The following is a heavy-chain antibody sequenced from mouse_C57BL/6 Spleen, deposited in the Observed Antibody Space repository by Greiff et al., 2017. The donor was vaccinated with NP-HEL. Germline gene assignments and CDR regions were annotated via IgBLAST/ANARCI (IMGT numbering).Heavy chain of an antibody. J-gene: IGHJ2*01. CDR1: GYTFTDYN. CDR3: ARLVYDGYYDYFDY. CDR2: INPNNGGT. Sequence: EVQLQQSGPELVKPGASVKIPCKASGYTFTDYNLDWVKQSHGKSLEWIGDINPNNGGTIYNQKFKGKATLTVDKSSSTAYMELRSLTSEDTAVYYCARLVYDGYYDYFDYWGQGTTLTVSS. D-gene: IGHD2-3*01. V-gene: IGHV1-18*01.